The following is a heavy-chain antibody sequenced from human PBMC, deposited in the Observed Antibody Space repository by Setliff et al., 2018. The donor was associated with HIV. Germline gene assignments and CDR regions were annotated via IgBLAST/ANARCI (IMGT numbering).Heavy chain of an antibody. CDR1: GFTFNNYW. CDR3: ATVFEV. CDR2: INDDGSTT. V-gene: IGHV3-74*01. Sequence: PGGSLRLSCAASGFTFNNYWMNWVRQAPGKGLVWVSNINDDGSTTNYADSVKGRFTISRDNAKNTLYLQMNTLRVEDTAVYYCATVFEVWGQGTMVTVSS. J-gene: IGHJ3*01.